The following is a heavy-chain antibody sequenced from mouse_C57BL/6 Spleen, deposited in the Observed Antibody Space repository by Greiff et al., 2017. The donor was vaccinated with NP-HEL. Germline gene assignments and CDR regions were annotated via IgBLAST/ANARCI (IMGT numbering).Heavy chain of an antibody. Sequence: VQLQQSGAELVRPGASVTLSCKASGYTFTDYEMHWVKQTPVHGLEWIGAIDPETGGTAYNQKFKGKAILTADKSSSTAYMELRSLTSEDSAVYYSTRKRDWGPWFAYWGQGTLVTVSA. J-gene: IGHJ3*01. CDR2: IDPETGGT. D-gene: IGHD4-1*01. CDR1: GYTFTDYE. CDR3: TRKRDWGPWFAY. V-gene: IGHV1-15*01.